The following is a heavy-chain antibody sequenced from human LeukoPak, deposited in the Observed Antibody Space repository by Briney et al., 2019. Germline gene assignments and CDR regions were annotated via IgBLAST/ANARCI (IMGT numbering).Heavy chain of an antibody. Sequence: GASVTVSCKASGYTFTDYYMHWVRQAPGQGLEWMGWISPNSGDTNYAQKFQGRVTMTKDTTVSTAYMELSSLRSDDTAVYYCARDRTVIVGASNYWGQGTLVTVSS. CDR2: ISPNSGDT. D-gene: IGHD1-26*01. V-gene: IGHV1-2*02. CDR1: GYTFTDYY. CDR3: ARDRTVIVGASNY. J-gene: IGHJ4*02.